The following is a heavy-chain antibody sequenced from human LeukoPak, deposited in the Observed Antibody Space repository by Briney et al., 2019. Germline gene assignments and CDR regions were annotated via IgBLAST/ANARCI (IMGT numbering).Heavy chain of an antibody. CDR2: IYYSGST. V-gene: IGHV4-61*08. J-gene: IGHJ2*01. CDR3: ARTGIAYWYFDL. D-gene: IGHD6-13*01. CDR1: GGSISSGGYY. Sequence: SETLSLTCAVSGGSISSGGYYWSWIRQPPGKGLEWIGYIYYSGSTNYNPSLKSRVTISVDTSKNQFSLKLSSVTAADTAVYYCARTGIAYWYFDLWGRGTLVTVSS.